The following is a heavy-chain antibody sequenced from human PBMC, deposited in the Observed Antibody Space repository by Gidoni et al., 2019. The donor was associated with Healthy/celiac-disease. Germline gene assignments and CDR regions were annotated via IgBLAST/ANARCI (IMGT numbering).Heavy chain of an antibody. CDR2: IYHSGST. D-gene: IGHD5-18*01. CDR1: GYSISSGYY. V-gene: IGHV4-38-2*01. Sequence: QVQLQESGPGLVKPSETLSLTCAVSGYSISSGYYWGWIRQHPGKGLEWIGSIYHSGSTYYNPSLKSRVTISVDTSKNQFSLKLSSVTAADTAVYYCASLSSEYSSGENDYWGQGTLVTVSS. CDR3: ASLSSEYSSGENDY. J-gene: IGHJ4*02.